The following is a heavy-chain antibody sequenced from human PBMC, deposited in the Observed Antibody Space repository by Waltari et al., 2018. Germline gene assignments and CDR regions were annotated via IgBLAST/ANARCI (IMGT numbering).Heavy chain of an antibody. J-gene: IGHJ6*02. D-gene: IGHD3-10*01. CDR3: ARDYYYGSGDLYGMDV. CDR1: AGSISSGGYY. V-gene: IGHV4-31*03. Sequence: QVQLQESGPGLVKPSQTLSLTCTVSAGSISSGGYYWSWIRQHPGKGLEWIGYIYYSGSTYYNPSLKSRVTISVDTSKNQFSLKLSSVTAADTAVYYCARDYYYGSGDLYGMDVWGQGTTVTVSS. CDR2: IYYSGST.